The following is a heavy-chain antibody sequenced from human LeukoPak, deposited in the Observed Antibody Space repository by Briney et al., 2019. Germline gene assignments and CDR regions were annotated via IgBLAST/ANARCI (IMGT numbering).Heavy chain of an antibody. CDR2: VSWNSGSI. V-gene: IGHV3-9*01. D-gene: IGHD5-12*01. Sequence: GGSLRLSCAASGFTFDDYAMHWVRQAPGKGLEWVSGVSWNSGSIGYADSVKGRFTISRDNAKNSLYLQMNSPRAEDTALYYCAKDIYSGYGAVDYWGQGTLVTVSS. CDR3: AKDIYSGYGAVDY. J-gene: IGHJ4*02. CDR1: GFTFDDYA.